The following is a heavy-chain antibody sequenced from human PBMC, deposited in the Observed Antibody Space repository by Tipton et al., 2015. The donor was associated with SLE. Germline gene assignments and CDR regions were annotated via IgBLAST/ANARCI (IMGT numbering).Heavy chain of an antibody. D-gene: IGHD4-23*01. Sequence: SLRLSCAASGFTFSSYSMNWVRQAPGKGLEWVSSISSSSSYIYYADSVKGRFTISRDNAKNSLYLQMNSLRAEDTAVYYCAREGSGGGNPLDFWGQGTLVTVSS. J-gene: IGHJ4*02. CDR1: GFTFSSYS. CDR3: AREGSGGGNPLDF. CDR2: ISSSSSYI. V-gene: IGHV3-21*01.